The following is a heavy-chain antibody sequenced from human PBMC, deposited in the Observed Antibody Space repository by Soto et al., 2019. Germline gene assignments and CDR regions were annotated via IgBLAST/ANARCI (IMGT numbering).Heavy chain of an antibody. CDR3: ARIAVDTYMIYWLDP. V-gene: IGHV4-61*08. CDR2: IYFSGST. CDR1: GDSVSSGDYY. J-gene: IGHJ5*02. D-gene: IGHD5-18*01. Sequence: SETLSLTCTVSGDSVSSGDYYWTWIRQPPGKGLEWVGHIYFSGSTNYNPFLKSRVTMSLDTSKNQFSLKLTSVTAADTAVYYCARIAVDTYMIYWLDPWGQGTLVTVSS.